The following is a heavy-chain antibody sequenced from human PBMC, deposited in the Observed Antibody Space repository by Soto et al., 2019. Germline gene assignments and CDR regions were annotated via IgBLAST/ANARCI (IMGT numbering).Heavy chain of an antibody. CDR3: ARVFGFGGMDV. CDR2: IYYSGSA. V-gene: IGHV4-31*03. J-gene: IGHJ6*02. Sequence: SETLSLTCTVSGGSISSGGYYWSWIRQHPGKGLEWIGYIYYSGSAYYNPSLKSRVTISVDTSKNQFSLKLSSVTAADTAVYYCARVFGFGGMDVWGQGTTVTVSS. CDR1: GGSISSGGYY. D-gene: IGHD3-10*01.